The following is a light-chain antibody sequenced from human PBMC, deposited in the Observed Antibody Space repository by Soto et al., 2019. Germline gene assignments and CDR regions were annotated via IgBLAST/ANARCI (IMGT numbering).Light chain of an antibody. CDR2: KAS. CDR3: QQYNKAWT. V-gene: IGKV1-5*03. Sequence: DIQMTQSPSSLSASVGDRVTITCRASQSISSYLNWYQQKPGKAPKLLIYKASSLESGVPSRFSGSGSGTEFTLTISSLQPDDFATYYCQQYNKAWTFGQGTKVEIK. J-gene: IGKJ1*01. CDR1: QSISSY.